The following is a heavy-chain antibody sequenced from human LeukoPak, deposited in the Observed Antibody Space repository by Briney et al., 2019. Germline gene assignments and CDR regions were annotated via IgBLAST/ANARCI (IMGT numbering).Heavy chain of an antibody. V-gene: IGHV3-53*01. CDR2: IYSGGST. CDR1: GFTVSSNY. D-gene: IGHD2-2*01. J-gene: IGHJ4*02. Sequence: GGSLRLSCAASGFTVSSNYMSWVRQAPGKGLEWVSVIYSGGSTYYADSVKGRFTISRDNSKNTLYLQMNSLRAEDTAVYYCAKILYCSSTSCSVFDYWGQGTLVTVSS. CDR3: AKILYCSSTSCSVFDY.